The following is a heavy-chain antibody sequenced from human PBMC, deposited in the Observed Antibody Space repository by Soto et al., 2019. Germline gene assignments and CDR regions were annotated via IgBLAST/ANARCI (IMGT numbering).Heavy chain of an antibody. V-gene: IGHV4-59*08. CDR1: GGSIRSYY. CDR3: ARHWGFWADF. D-gene: IGHD3-16*01. J-gene: IGHJ4*02. Sequence: QVQLQESGPGLVKPSENLSLTCTVSGGSIRSYYWSWIRQPPGKGLEWIGYIYYSGSTNYNPSLKSRVTISVDTSKNQFSLKLSSVTAADTAVYYCARHWGFWADFWGQGTLVTVSS. CDR2: IYYSGST.